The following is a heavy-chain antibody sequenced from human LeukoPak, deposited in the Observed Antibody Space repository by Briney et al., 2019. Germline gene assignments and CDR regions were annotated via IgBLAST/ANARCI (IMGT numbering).Heavy chain of an antibody. CDR2: IWYDGSNK. CDR3: AKSVSGWYGGVFDY. CDR1: GFTFSNHG. V-gene: IGHV3-33*06. Sequence: GRSLRLSCAASGFTFSNHGMHWARQAPGKGLEWVAVIWYDGSNKYYADSVKGRFTISRDNSRNTLYLQMDSLRAEDTAVYYCAKSVSGWYGGVFDYWGQGTLVTVSS. D-gene: IGHD6-19*01. J-gene: IGHJ4*02.